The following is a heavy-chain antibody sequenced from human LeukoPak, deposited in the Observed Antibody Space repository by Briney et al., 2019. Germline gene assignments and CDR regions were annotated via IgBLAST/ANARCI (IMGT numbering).Heavy chain of an antibody. Sequence: GGSLRLSCAASGFTFSSYSMNWVRQAPGKGLEWVSSISSSSSYIYYADSVKGRFTISRDNAKNSLYLQMNSLRAEDTAVYYCARRGYCSGGSCYYFDYWSQGTLVTVSS. CDR2: ISSSSSYI. D-gene: IGHD2-15*01. V-gene: IGHV3-21*01. CDR3: ARRGYCSGGSCYYFDY. CDR1: GFTFSSYS. J-gene: IGHJ4*02.